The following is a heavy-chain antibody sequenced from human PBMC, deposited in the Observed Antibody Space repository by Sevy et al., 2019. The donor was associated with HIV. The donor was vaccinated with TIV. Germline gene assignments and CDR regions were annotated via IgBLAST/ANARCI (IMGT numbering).Heavy chain of an antibody. CDR1: GFTFSNYA. CDR2: ISYDGSNK. CDR3: ARVDEQRWLRLYYFDY. Sequence: GGSLRLSCAASGFTFSNYAMHWVRQAPGKGLEWVAVISYDGSNKYYAGSVKGRFTISRDNSKNTLHLQMNSLRAEDTAVYYCARVDEQRWLRLYYFDYWGQGTLVTVSS. J-gene: IGHJ4*02. D-gene: IGHD5-12*01. V-gene: IGHV3-30*04.